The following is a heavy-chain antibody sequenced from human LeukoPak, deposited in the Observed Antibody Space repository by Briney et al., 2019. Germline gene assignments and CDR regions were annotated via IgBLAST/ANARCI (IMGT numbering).Heavy chain of an antibody. D-gene: IGHD6-19*01. J-gene: IGHJ5*02. CDR2: ISSSSSYI. V-gene: IGHV3-21*01. Sequence: GGSLRLSCAASGFTFSSYSMNWVRQAPGKGLEWVSSISSSSSYIYYADSVKGRYTISRDNAKNTLSLQMNSLRAEDTAVYYCARDESGYSSGWYPGWFDPWGQGTLVTVSS. CDR3: ARDESGYSSGWYPGWFDP. CDR1: GFTFSSYS.